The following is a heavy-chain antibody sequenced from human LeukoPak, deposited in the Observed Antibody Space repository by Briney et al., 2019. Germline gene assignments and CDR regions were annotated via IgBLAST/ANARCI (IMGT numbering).Heavy chain of an antibody. D-gene: IGHD6-13*01. J-gene: IGHJ4*02. CDR3: ARGLPRIAAAGHFDY. CDR2: IKQDGSEK. Sequence: GGSLRLSCAASGFTFSSYWMSWVRQAPGKGLEWVANIKQDGSEKYYVDSVKGRFTISRDNAKNSLYLQMNSLRAEDTAVYYCARGLPRIAAAGHFDYWGQGTLVTVSS. CDR1: GFTFSSYW. V-gene: IGHV3-7*01.